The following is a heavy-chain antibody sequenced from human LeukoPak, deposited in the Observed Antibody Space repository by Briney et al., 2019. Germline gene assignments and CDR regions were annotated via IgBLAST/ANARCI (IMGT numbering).Heavy chain of an antibody. CDR1: GFTFSSYG. J-gene: IGHJ4*02. Sequence: GGSLRLSCAASGFTFSSYGMHWVRQAPGKGLEWVAVISYDGSNKYYADSVKGRFTISRDNSKNTLYLQMNSLRAEDTAVYYRAKAGRAGFWSGDIDYWGQGTLVTVSS. CDR3: AKAGRAGFWSGDIDY. D-gene: IGHD3-3*01. CDR2: ISYDGSNK. V-gene: IGHV3-30*18.